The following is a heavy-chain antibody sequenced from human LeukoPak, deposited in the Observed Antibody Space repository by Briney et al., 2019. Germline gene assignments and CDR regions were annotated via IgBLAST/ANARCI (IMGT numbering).Heavy chain of an antibody. V-gene: IGHV3-30-3*01. Sequence: GGSLRLSFAASGFTFSSYAMHWVRQAPGKGLEWVAVISYDGSNKYYADSVKGRFTISRDNSKNTLYLQMNSLRAEDTAVYYCARGGPDYGDYERFDPWGQGTLVTVSS. CDR2: ISYDGSNK. CDR1: GFTFSSYA. D-gene: IGHD4-17*01. CDR3: ARGGPDYGDYERFDP. J-gene: IGHJ5*02.